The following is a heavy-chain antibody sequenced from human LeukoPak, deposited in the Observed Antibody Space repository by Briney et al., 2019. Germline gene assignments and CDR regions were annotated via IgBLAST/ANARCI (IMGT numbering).Heavy chain of an antibody. CDR1: GYIFTSYY. J-gene: IGHJ6*03. CDR3: AWAFPHVRSGYYYYYMDV. CDR2: INPSGGST. D-gene: IGHD6-25*01. Sequence: ASVKVSCKASGYIFTSYYIHWVRQAPGQGLEWMGIINPSGGSTGYAQKYQGRVTMTRDTSTSTVYMELTSMRSDDTAVYHCAWAFPHVRSGYYYYYMDVWGKGTTVTISS. V-gene: IGHV1-46*01.